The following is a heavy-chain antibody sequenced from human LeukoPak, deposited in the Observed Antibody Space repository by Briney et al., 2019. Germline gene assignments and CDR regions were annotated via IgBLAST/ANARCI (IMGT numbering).Heavy chain of an antibody. J-gene: IGHJ5*02. CDR2: INHSGST. Sequence: PSETLSLTCAVYGGSFSGYYWSWIRQPPGKGLEWIGEINHSGSTNYNPSLKSRVTISVDTSKNQFSLKLSSVTAADTAVYYCARLFRLIKSPARGIWFDPWGQGTLVTVSS. D-gene: IGHD2-21*01. V-gene: IGHV4-34*01. CDR1: GGSFSGYY. CDR3: ARLFRLIKSPARGIWFDP.